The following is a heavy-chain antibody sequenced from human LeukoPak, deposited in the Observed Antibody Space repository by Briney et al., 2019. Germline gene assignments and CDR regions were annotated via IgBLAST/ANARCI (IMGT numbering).Heavy chain of an antibody. Sequence: SETLSLTCTVSGGPISSYYWSWIRQPPGKGLEWIGYIYYSGSTNYNPSLKSRVTISVDTSKNQFSLKLSSVTAADTAVYYCARAMGYCSGGSCYSMDVWGKGTTVTVSS. CDR2: IYYSGST. V-gene: IGHV4-59*01. J-gene: IGHJ6*04. D-gene: IGHD2-15*01. CDR3: ARAMGYCSGGSCYSMDV. CDR1: GGPISSYY.